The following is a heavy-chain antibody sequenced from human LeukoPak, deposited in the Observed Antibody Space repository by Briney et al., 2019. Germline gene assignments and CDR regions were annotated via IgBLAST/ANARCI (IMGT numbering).Heavy chain of an antibody. CDR1: GYTFSNYG. CDR3: ARHNGSGWQALGY. D-gene: IGHD6-19*01. Sequence: ASVTVSCKACGYTFSNYGSSWVRQPPGLGLEGMGRTSYNGNTYYVQKFQDRVTMPTDTSTTTAYMVLRSLESDDTAVYYCARHNGSGWQALGYWGQGTLVTVSS. J-gene: IGHJ4*02. CDR2: TSYNGNT. V-gene: IGHV1-18*04.